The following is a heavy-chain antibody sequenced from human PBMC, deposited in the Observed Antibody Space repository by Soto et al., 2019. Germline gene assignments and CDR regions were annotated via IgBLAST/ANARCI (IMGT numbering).Heavy chain of an antibody. V-gene: IGHV3-23*01. J-gene: IGHJ4*02. Sequence: EVQLLESGGGLVQPGGSLRLYCAASGFTFSSYAMSWVRQAPGKGLEWVSAISGSGGSTYYADSVKGRFTISRDNSKNTLYLQMNSLRAEDTAVYYCAKDGLDYYDSSGYPQYFDYWGQGTLVTVSS. CDR3: AKDGLDYYDSSGYPQYFDY. D-gene: IGHD3-22*01. CDR1: GFTFSSYA. CDR2: ISGSGGST.